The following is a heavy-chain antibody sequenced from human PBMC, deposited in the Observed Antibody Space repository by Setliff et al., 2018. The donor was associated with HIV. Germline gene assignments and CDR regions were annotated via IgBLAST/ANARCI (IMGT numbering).Heavy chain of an antibody. CDR3: ARIFGDQGYYYGMDV. Sequence: KASETLSLTCTVSGGSISSGDYYWSWIRQPPGKGLEWIGNIYYSGSTYYNPSLKSRVTISVDTSKNQFSLKLSSVIAADTAVYYCARIFGDQGYYYGMDVWGQGTTVTVSS. CDR2: IYYSGST. J-gene: IGHJ6*02. CDR1: GGSISSGDYY. D-gene: IGHD3-3*01. V-gene: IGHV4-30-4*02.